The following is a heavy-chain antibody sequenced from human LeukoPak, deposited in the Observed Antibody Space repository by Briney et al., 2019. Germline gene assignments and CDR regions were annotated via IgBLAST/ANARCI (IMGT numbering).Heavy chain of an antibody. J-gene: IGHJ4*02. CDR2: ISSSGSTI. CDR3: ASPYYYDSSGYYYREDFDY. D-gene: IGHD3-22*01. Sequence: GGSLRLSCAASGLTFSDYYMSWIRQAPGKGLEWVSYISSSGSTIYYADSVKGRFTISRDNAKNSLYLQMNSLRAEDTAVYYCASPYYYDSSGYYYREDFDYWGQGTLVTVTS. CDR1: GLTFSDYY. V-gene: IGHV3-11*01.